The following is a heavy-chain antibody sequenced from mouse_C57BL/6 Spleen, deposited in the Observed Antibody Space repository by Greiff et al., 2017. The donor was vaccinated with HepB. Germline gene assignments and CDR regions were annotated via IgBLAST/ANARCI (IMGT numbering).Heavy chain of an antibody. Sequence: QVQLKQSGAELVKPGASVKMSCKASGYTFTSYWITWVKQRPGQGLEWIGDIYPGSGSTNNNEKFKSKATLTVDTSSSTAYMQLSSLTSEDSAVYYCAKEGGYGNYGFAYSGQGTLVTVSA. CDR1: GYTFTSYW. D-gene: IGHD2-10*02. V-gene: IGHV1-55*01. J-gene: IGHJ3*01. CDR3: AKEGGYGNYGFAY. CDR2: IYPGSGST.